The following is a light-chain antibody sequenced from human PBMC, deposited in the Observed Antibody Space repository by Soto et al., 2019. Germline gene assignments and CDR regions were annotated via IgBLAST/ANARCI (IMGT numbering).Light chain of an antibody. CDR3: QQYNGYPGT. Sequence: DIPMTQSPSTLSASVGDRVTISCRASQSISTWLAWYQQKPGKAPKLLIYKASSLESGVPSRFSGSGSGTEFTLTISSLQPDDFATYYCQQYNGYPGTFGQGTKLEIK. CDR1: QSISTW. CDR2: KAS. V-gene: IGKV1-5*03. J-gene: IGKJ2*01.